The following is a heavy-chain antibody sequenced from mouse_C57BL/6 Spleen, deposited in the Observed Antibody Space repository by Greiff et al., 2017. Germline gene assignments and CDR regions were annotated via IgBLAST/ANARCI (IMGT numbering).Heavy chain of an antibody. J-gene: IGHJ2*01. CDR3: AREQLRYFDY. CDR1: GFTFSSYA. D-gene: IGHD3-2*02. Sequence: EVMLVESGGGLVKPGGSLKLSCAASGFTFSSYAMSWVRQTPEKRLEWVATISDGGSYTYYPDNVKGRFTIARDNAKNNLYLQMSQLKSEDTAMYYCAREQLRYFDYWGQGTTLTVSS. V-gene: IGHV5-4*01. CDR2: ISDGGSYT.